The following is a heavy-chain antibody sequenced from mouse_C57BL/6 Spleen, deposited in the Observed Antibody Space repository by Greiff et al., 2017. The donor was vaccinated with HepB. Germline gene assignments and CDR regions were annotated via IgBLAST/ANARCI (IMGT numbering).Heavy chain of an antibody. CDR3: GRSTAVGATGDY. CDR2: INPSSGYT. J-gene: IGHJ2*01. D-gene: IGHD1-1*01. V-gene: IGHV1-4*01. CDR1: GYTFTSYT. Sequence: QVQLQQSGAELARPGASVKMSCKASGYTFTSYTMHWVKQRPGQGLEWIGYINPSSGYTKYNQKFKDKATLTADKSSSTAYMQLSSLTSEDSAVYYCGRSTAVGATGDYWGQGTTLTVSS.